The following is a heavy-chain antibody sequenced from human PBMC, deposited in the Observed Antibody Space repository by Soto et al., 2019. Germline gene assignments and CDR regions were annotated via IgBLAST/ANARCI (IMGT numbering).Heavy chain of an antibody. CDR1: GFTFSSYW. J-gene: IGHJ3*02. V-gene: IGHV3-74*01. CDR3: ASLKTVLTGPAFDI. CDR2: INSDGSST. D-gene: IGHD3-9*01. Sequence: GGSLRLSCAASGFTFSSYWMHWVRQAPGKGLEWDTRINSDGSSTSYADSVKGRFTISRDNAKNTLYLQMNNLRAEDTVFYYCASLKTVLTGPAFDIWGQGTMVTVSS.